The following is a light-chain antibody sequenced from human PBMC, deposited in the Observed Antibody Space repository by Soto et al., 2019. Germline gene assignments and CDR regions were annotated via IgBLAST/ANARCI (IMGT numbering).Light chain of an antibody. Sequence: QSALTQPASVSGSPGQSITISCTGTSSDIGGYKYVSWYQQHPGKAPKLMIYEVTYRPSGVSDRFSGSKSGNTASLTVSGLQAEDEADYYCSSYTGSGTLYVFGTGTKVTVL. CDR3: SSYTGSGTLYV. CDR1: SSDIGGYKY. CDR2: EVT. J-gene: IGLJ1*01. V-gene: IGLV2-14*01.